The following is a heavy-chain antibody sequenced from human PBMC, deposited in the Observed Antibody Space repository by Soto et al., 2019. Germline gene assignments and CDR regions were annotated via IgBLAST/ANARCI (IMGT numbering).Heavy chain of an antibody. CDR1: GFSLITSGVA. D-gene: IGHD2-21*01. CDR2: VYWDDDK. Sequence: QITLEESGPTLVKPTQTLTLTCTFSGFSLITSGVAVGWFRQPPGKALEWLALVYWDDDKRYTPSLRSRLTITRDTSKNQVVLTVTNMDPVDTATYPCAHQRRNCGGDNCYPFWFDPWGQGILVTVSS. J-gene: IGHJ5*02. V-gene: IGHV2-5*02. CDR3: AHQRRNCGGDNCYPFWFDP.